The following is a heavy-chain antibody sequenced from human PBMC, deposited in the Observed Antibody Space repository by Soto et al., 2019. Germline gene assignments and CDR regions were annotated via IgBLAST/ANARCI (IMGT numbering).Heavy chain of an antibody. Sequence: QVQLQQWGAGLLKPSETLSLTCAVYGGSFSGYYWSWIRQPPGKGLEWIGEINHSGSTNYNPSLKSRVTISVDTSKNQFSLKLSSVTAADTAVYYCARKRPITYYYGSGSYPFDYWGQGTLVTVSS. CDR3: ARKRPITYYYGSGSYPFDY. D-gene: IGHD3-10*01. CDR1: GGSFSGYY. CDR2: INHSGST. V-gene: IGHV4-34*01. J-gene: IGHJ4*02.